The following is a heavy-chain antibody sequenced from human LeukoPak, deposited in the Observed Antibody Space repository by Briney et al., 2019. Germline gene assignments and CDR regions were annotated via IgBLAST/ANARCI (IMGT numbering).Heavy chain of an antibody. Sequence: GGSLRLSCAASGFTFSSYSMMWVRQAPGKGLEWVSYISSSSTTIHYADSVKGRFTISRDNSKNTLYLQMNSLRAEDTAVYYCARGGSYLSAFDIWGQGTMVTVSS. V-gene: IGHV3-48*01. D-gene: IGHD1-26*01. CDR1: GFTFSSYS. CDR3: ARGGSYLSAFDI. CDR2: ISSSSTTI. J-gene: IGHJ3*02.